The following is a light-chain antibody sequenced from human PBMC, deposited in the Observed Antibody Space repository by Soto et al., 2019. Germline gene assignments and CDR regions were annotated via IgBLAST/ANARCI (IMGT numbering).Light chain of an antibody. CDR2: GAS. Sequence: EIVLTQSPGTLSLSPGERATLSCRASQSVSSSYLAWYQQKPGQAPRLLIYGASSRATGIPDRFSGSGSGTDFTVTISRLEAEDFAVYYGQQYGSSPPEFTFGPGTKVDIK. CDR1: QSVSSSY. V-gene: IGKV3-20*01. CDR3: QQYGSSPPEFT. J-gene: IGKJ3*01.